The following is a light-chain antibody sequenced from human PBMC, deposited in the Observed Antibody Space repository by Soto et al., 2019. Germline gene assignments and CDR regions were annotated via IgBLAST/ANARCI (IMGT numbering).Light chain of an antibody. Sequence: SSELTQTPSESVAPGQTASLTCGGDNIGPRRVHWYQQKPGQAPVVVMYYDRERPSGIPERFSGSKSDNTATLTINRVEAGDEADYYCQVWDSDHVVFGGGTKLTVL. CDR2: YDR. V-gene: IGLV3-21*01. CDR1: NIGPRR. J-gene: IGLJ2*01. CDR3: QVWDSDHVV.